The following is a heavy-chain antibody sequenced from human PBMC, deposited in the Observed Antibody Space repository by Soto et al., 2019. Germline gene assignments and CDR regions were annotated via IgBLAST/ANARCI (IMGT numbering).Heavy chain of an antibody. V-gene: IGHV2-5*02. CDR2: IYWDDDK. Sequence: QITLKESGPTLVKPTQTLTLTCTFSGFSLSTSGVGVGWIRQPPGKALEWLALIYWDDDKRYSPSLKSRLTITKDTYKNQVVLTMTNMDPVDTATYYCAHVKYYYDSSGYYPLFDYWGQGTLVTVSS. J-gene: IGHJ4*02. D-gene: IGHD3-22*01. CDR3: AHVKYYYDSSGYYPLFDY. CDR1: GFSLSTSGVG.